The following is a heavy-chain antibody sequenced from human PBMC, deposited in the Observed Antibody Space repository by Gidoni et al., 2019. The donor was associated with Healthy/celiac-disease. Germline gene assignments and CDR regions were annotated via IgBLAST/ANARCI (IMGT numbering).Heavy chain of an antibody. CDR1: GFTLSSYS. Sequence: EVQLVESGGGLVKPGGSLSLSCAASGFTLSSYSMNWVRQAPGKGLEWVSSISSSSSYIYYADSVKGRFTISRDNAKNSLYLQMNSLRAEDTAVYYCARGELRIAVAGPGGYWGQGTLVTVSS. D-gene: IGHD6-19*01. CDR2: ISSSSSYI. J-gene: IGHJ4*02. V-gene: IGHV3-21*01. CDR3: ARGELRIAVAGPGGY.